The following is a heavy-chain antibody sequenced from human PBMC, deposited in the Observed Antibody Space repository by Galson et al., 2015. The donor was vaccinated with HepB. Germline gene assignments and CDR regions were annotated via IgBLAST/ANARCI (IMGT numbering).Heavy chain of an antibody. V-gene: IGHV1-3*01. Sequence: SVKVSCKASGYIFSNFAIHWVRQAPGQSLEWVGWINAVTDKTKYSEKFHGRVIITRDTPATTAYMELNSLGSEDTAVYYCARATGWSTGDYWGQGTLVAVSS. CDR3: ARATGWSTGDY. D-gene: IGHD6-19*01. CDR2: INAVTDKT. CDR1: GYIFSNFA. J-gene: IGHJ4*02.